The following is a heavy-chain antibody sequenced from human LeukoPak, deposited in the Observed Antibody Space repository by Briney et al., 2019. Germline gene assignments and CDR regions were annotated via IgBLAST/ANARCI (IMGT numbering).Heavy chain of an antibody. J-gene: IGHJ4*02. D-gene: IGHD2-2*02. Sequence: GRSLRLSCAVSGFTFSSYGMHWVRQAPGKGLEWVAVISYDGSNKYYADSVKGRFTISRDNSKNTLYLQMNSLRAEDTAVYYCAKDRVVYRGDYFDYWGQGTLVTVSS. CDR1: GFTFSSYG. V-gene: IGHV3-30*18. CDR2: ISYDGSNK. CDR3: AKDRVVYRGDYFDY.